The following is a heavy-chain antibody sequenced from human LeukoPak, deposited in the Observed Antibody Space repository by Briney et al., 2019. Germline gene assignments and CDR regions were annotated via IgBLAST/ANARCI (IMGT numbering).Heavy chain of an antibody. D-gene: IGHD3-22*01. CDR3: ARDLDDSSGSYLDY. V-gene: IGHV3-30*03. J-gene: IGHJ4*02. CDR2: TSYDGGNE. CDR1: GFTFNNFA. Sequence: GGSLRLSCAVSGFTFNNFAMHWVRQPPGKGLGWVAVTSYDGGNEYYAESVQGRFTITRDNSKNTLYLQMNSLRGEDTAVYYCARDLDDSSGSYLDYWGQGTLVTVSS.